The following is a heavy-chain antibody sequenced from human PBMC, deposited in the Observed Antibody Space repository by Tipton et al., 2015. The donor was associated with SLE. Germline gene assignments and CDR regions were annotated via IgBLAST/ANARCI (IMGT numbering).Heavy chain of an antibody. CDR3: ARGGGSIAADY. CDR1: GGTFSSYT. V-gene: IGHV1-69*04. Sequence: VQSGAEVKKPGSSVKVSCKASGGTFSSYTISWVRQAPGQGLEWMGRIIPILGIANYAQKFQGRVTITADKSTSTAYMELSSLRSEDTAVYYCARGGGSIAADYWGQGTLVTVSS. D-gene: IGHD6-13*01. CDR2: IIPILGIA. J-gene: IGHJ4*02.